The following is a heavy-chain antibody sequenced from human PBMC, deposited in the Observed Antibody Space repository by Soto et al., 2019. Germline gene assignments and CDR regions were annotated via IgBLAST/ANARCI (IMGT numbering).Heavy chain of an antibody. Sequence: SETLSLTCAVYGGSFGGYYWSWIRQPPGKGLEWIGEINHSGSTNYNPSLKSRVTISVDTSKNQFSLKLSSVTAADTAVYYCARASRLVVANYYYYYLDVWGKGTTVTVSS. J-gene: IGHJ6*03. CDR1: GGSFGGYY. CDR3: ARASRLVVANYYYYYLDV. V-gene: IGHV4-34*01. D-gene: IGHD2-15*01. CDR2: INHSGST.